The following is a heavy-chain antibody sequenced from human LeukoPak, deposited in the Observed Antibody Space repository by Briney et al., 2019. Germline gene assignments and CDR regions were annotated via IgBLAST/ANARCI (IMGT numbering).Heavy chain of an antibody. J-gene: IGHJ5*02. CDR1: GGSISSYY. CDR2: ISYTGST. Sequence: PSETLSLTCTVSGGSISSYYWSWIRQPPGKGLEWIGYISYTGSTSYNPSLKSRVTISVDSSKNHFSLKLGSVTAADTAVYYCASSGYSRGWFDPWGQGTLVTVSS. D-gene: IGHD6-13*01. CDR3: ASSGYSRGWFDP. V-gene: IGHV4-59*01.